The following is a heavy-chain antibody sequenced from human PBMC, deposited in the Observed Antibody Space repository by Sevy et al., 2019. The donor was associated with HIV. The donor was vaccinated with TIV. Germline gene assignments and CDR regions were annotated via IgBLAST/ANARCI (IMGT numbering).Heavy chain of an antibody. CDR1: GGSINSDH. Sequence: TLSLTCTVSGGSINSDHWNWIRQPPGKGLEWIGYVYYTGGTNYNPSLKNRVTISVDRTKNQFSLKLTSVTAADMAVYYCARRNDFDIWGQGTMVTVSS. V-gene: IGHV4-59*08. CDR2: VYYTGGT. J-gene: IGHJ3*02. CDR3: ARRNDFDI.